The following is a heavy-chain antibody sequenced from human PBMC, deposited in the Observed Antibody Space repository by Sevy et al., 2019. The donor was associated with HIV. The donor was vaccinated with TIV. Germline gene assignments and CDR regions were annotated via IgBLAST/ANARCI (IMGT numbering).Heavy chain of an antibody. CDR1: GFTFSSYG. CDR3: AKEGSSSSWYTLVDY. Sequence: GGSLRLSCAASGFTFSSYGMHWVRQAPGKGLEWVAVISYDGSNKYYADSVKGRFTISRDNSKNTLYLQMNSLRAEDTAVYYCAKEGSSSSWYTLVDYWGQGTLLTVSS. J-gene: IGHJ4*02. D-gene: IGHD6-13*01. V-gene: IGHV3-30*18. CDR2: ISYDGSNK.